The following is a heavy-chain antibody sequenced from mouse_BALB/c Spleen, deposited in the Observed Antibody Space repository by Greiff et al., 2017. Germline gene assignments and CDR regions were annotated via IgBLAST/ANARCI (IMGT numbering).Heavy chain of an antibody. CDR2: ISSGSSTI. Sequence: EVKLMESGGGLVQPGGSRKLSCAASGFTFSSFGMHWVRQAPEKGLEWVAYISSGSSTIYYADTVKGRFTISRDNPKNTLFLQMTSLRSEDTAMYYCARSRELRGAMDYWGQGTSVTVSS. J-gene: IGHJ4*01. CDR1: GFTFSSFG. V-gene: IGHV5-17*02. CDR3: ARSRELRGAMDY. D-gene: IGHD1-1*01.